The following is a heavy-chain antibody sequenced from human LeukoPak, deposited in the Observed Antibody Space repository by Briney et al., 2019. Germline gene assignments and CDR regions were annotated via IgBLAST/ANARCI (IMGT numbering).Heavy chain of an antibody. CDR3: ASGGGDYGNGMDV. CDR1: GGSISRYY. CDR2: IYYSGST. V-gene: IGHV4-59*12. Sequence: SETLSLTCTVSGGSISRYYWSWIRQPPGKGLEWIGYIYYSGSTNYNPSLKSRVTISVDKSKNLFSLKLSSVTAADTAVYYCASGGGDYGNGMDVWGQGTTVTVSS. J-gene: IGHJ6*02. D-gene: IGHD4-17*01.